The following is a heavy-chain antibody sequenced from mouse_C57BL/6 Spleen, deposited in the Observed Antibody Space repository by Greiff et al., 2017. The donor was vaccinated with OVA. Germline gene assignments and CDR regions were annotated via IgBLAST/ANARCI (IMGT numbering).Heavy chain of an antibody. CDR2: IYPYSGVS. D-gene: IGHD2-4*01. Sequence: VQLQQSGPELVKPGASVKISCKASGYSFTGYYMHWVKQGHGNILDWIGYIYPYSGVSSYNQKFKGMATLTVDKSSITAYMERRSLTSADSSDYYSARDYDCDGGFAYWGQGTLVTVSA. CDR3: ARDYDCDGGFAY. V-gene: IGHV1-31*01. J-gene: IGHJ3*01. CDR1: GYSFTGYY.